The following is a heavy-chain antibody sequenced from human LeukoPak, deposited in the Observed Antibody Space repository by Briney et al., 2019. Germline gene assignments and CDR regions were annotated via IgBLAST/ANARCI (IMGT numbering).Heavy chain of an antibody. V-gene: IGHV3-23*01. CDR3: AKVPNYYNTTTYYG. CDR2: ICNSRRGGTT. CDR1: GFIFSDNS. J-gene: IGHJ4*02. Sequence: GGSLRLSCAASGFIFSDNSMSWVRQAPGKGLEWVSAICNSRRGGTTYYAEAVLGRFTISRDTSKNTLYLQMGSLRVEDTAVYYCAKVPNYYNTTTYYGWGQGTLVAVSS. D-gene: IGHD3-22*01.